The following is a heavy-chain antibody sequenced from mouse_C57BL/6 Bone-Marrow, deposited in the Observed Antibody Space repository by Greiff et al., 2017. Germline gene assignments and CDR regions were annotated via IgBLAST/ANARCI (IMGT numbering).Heavy chain of an antibody. CDR2: IRSKSNNYAT. CDR3: VYSNLAY. Sequence: EVKLMESGGGLVQPKGSLKLSCAASGFSFNTYAMNWVRQAPGKGLEWVARIRSKSNNYATYYADSVKDRFTISRDDSESMLYLQMNNLKTEDTAMYYCVYSNLAYWGQGTLVTVSA. CDR1: GFSFNTYA. D-gene: IGHD2-5*01. V-gene: IGHV10-1*01. J-gene: IGHJ3*01.